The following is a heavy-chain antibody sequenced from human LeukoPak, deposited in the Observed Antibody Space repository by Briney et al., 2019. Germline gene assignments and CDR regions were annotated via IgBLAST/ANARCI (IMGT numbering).Heavy chain of an antibody. D-gene: IGHD3-3*02. V-gene: IGHV3-30*02. CDR1: GFTFSSYG. Sequence: GGSLRLSSAAPGFTFSSYGMYWVRQAPGKGLGWVAFILYDGINKYYADSGKGRFTISRDNSKNTLYLQMNSLRAEDTAVYYCAKDSISYGGFDYWGQGTLVTVSS. J-gene: IGHJ4*02. CDR2: ILYDGINK. CDR3: AKDSISYGGFDY.